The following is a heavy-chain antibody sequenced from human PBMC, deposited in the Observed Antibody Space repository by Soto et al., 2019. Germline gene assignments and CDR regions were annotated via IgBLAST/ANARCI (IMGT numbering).Heavy chain of an antibody. CDR1: GFTFSSYA. CDR3: AVSIGDFWSGYYPGYYMDV. V-gene: IGHV3-23*01. Sequence: GGSLRLSCAASGFTFSSYAMSWVRQAPGKGLEWVSAISFSGGSTYYADSVKGRFTISRDNSKNTLYLQMNSLRAEDTAVYYCAVSIGDFWSGYYPGYYMDVWGKGTTVNVSS. J-gene: IGHJ6*03. D-gene: IGHD3-3*01. CDR2: ISFSGGST.